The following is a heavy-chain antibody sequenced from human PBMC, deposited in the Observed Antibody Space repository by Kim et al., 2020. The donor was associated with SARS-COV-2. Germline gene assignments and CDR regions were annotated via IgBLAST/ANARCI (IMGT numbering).Heavy chain of an antibody. CDR2: IIPILGIA. CDR3: ARDSPYSGDY. Sequence: SVKVSCKASGGTFSSYAISWVRQAPGQGLDWMGRIIPILGIANYAQKFQGRVTITADKSTSTAYMELSSLRSEDTAVYYCARDSPYSGDYWGQGTLVTVSS. D-gene: IGHD6-13*01. V-gene: IGHV1-69*04. J-gene: IGHJ4*02. CDR1: GGTFSSYA.